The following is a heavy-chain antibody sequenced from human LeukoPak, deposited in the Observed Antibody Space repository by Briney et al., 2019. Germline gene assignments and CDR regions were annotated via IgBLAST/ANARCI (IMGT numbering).Heavy chain of an antibody. CDR3: ARVLTLWFGALDY. CDR1: GFTFSSYA. Sequence: GGSLRLSCAASGFTFSSYAMSWVRQAPGKGLEWVSAIHNRGVSTYYTDSVKGRFTVSRDNSRNTVYLQMNSLRADDTALYYCARVLTLWFGALDYWGQGRMVSV. D-gene: IGHD3-10*01. J-gene: IGHJ4*02. CDR2: IHNRGVST. V-gene: IGHV3-23*01.